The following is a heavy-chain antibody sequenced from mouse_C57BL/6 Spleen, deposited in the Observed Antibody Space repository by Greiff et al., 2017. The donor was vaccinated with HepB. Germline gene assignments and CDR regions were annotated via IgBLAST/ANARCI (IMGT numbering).Heavy chain of an antibody. V-gene: IGHV1-52*01. J-gene: IGHJ2*01. D-gene: IGHD1-3*01. CDR2: IDPSDSET. CDR1: GYTFTSYW. CDR3: ARSIYVSDYFDY. Sequence: QVQLQQSGAELVRPGSSVKLSCKASGYTFTSYWMHWVKQRPIQGLEWIGNIDPSDSETHYNQKFQDKTTLTVDKSSSTAYMQLSSLTSEDSAVYYGARSIYVSDYFDYWGQGTTLTVSS.